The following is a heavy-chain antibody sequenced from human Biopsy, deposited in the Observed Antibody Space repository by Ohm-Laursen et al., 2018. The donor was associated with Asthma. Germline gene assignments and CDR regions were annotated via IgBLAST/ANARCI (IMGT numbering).Heavy chain of an antibody. CDR2: ISVYNGNT. D-gene: IGHD3-10*01. J-gene: IGHJ6*02. V-gene: IGHV1-18*01. Sequence: GASVKVSCKTSGYTFNSAGITWVRQAPGQGLEWMGWISVYNGNTKVAQKLQDRVTMITDTSTSTAYMELRSLRSDDTAMYFCARAVDYSHYYGIGVWGQGTTVTVS. CDR3: ARAVDYSHYYGIGV. CDR1: GYTFNSAG.